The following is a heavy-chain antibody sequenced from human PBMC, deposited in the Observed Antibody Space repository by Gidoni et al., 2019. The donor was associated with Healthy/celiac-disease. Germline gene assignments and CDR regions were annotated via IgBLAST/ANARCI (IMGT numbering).Heavy chain of an antibody. J-gene: IGHJ4*02. V-gene: IGHV3-74*01. D-gene: IGHD3-3*01. CDR1: GFTFSNYW. Sequence: EVQLVESGGGLVQPGGSLRLSCAASGFTFSNYWMHWVRQVSGKGLVWVSRINSDGSSTNYADSVKGRFTISRDNAKNTLYLQMNSLRAEDTAVYYCARDSSYYDFWSGYKYYFDYWGQGTLVTVSS. CDR2: INSDGSST. CDR3: ARDSSYYDFWSGYKYYFDY.